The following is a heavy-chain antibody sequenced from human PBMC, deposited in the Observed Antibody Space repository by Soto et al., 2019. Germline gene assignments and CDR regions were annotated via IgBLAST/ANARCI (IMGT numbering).Heavy chain of an antibody. D-gene: IGHD3-10*01. CDR2: IWYDGSNK. V-gene: IGHV3-33*01. CDR1: GFTFSSYG. CDR3: ARDPVTMVRGVMNWFDP. Sequence: GGSLRLSCAASGFTFSSYGMHWVRQAPGKGLEWVAVIWYDGSNKYYADSVKGRFTISRDNSKNTLYLQMNSLRAEDTAVYYCARDPVTMVRGVMNWFDPWGQGTLVTVSS. J-gene: IGHJ5*02.